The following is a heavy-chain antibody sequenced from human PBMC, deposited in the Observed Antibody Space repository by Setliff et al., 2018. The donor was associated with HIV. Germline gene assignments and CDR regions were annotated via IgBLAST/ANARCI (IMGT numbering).Heavy chain of an antibody. Sequence: PGGSLRLSCGVSGFTFSSYGMHWVRQAPGKGLEWVAVIWCDGSNKYYADSGKGRFTISRDNSKNTLYLQMNSLRAEDTAVYYCAAGNSEPSYYYYMDVWGKGTTVTVSS. D-gene: IGHD6-13*01. CDR3: AAGNSEPSYYYYMDV. V-gene: IGHV3-33*08. CDR2: IWCDGSNK. CDR1: GFTFSSYG. J-gene: IGHJ6*03.